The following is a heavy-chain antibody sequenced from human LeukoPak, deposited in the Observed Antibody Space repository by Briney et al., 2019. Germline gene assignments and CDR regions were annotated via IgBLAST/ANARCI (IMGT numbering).Heavy chain of an antibody. CDR3: ARDSGDWFDP. CDR1: GVSISRSSYY. CDR2: IYYSGST. Sequence: SETLSLTCTVSGVSISRSSYYWSWIRQHPGKGLEWIGYIYYSGSTYYTPSLKSRVTISVDTSKNQFSLKLNSVTAADTAVYYCARDSGDWFDPWGQGTLVTVSS. V-gene: IGHV4-31*03. J-gene: IGHJ5*02.